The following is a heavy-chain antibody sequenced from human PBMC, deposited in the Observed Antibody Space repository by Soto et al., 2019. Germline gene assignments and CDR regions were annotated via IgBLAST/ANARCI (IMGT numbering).Heavy chain of an antibody. CDR3: ARHPRQNYYYGMDV. Sequence: QVQLVQSGAEVKKPGSSVKVSCKASGGTFSSYAISWVRQAPGQGLEWMGGIIPIFGTANYAQKFQGRVTITADDSARTAYIELSSLRSEDTAVYYCARHPRQNYYYGMDVWGQGTTVTVSS. V-gene: IGHV1-69*12. CDR2: IIPIFGTA. CDR1: GGTFSSYA. J-gene: IGHJ6*02.